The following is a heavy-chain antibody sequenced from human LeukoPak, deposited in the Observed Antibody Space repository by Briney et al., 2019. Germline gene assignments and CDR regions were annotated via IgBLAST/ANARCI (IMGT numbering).Heavy chain of an antibody. V-gene: IGHV1-2*02. CDR3: AYIAVAGTHNWFDP. Sequence: GASVKVSCKASGYIFTSYYIHWVRQAPGQGLEWMGWINPNSGGTNYAQKFQGRVTMTRDTSISTAYMELSRLRSDDTAVYYCAYIAVAGTHNWFDPWGQGTLVTVSS. CDR1: GYIFTSYY. CDR2: INPNSGGT. D-gene: IGHD6-19*01. J-gene: IGHJ5*02.